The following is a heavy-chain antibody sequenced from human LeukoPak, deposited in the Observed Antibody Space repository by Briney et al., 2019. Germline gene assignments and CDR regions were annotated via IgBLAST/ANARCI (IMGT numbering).Heavy chain of an antibody. CDR2: ITSRSSYI. D-gene: IGHD3-22*01. CDR3: ARSGESSSYLPYDY. Sequence: GGSLRRSCAASGLTFSDYNMNWVRQAPGKGLEWVSSITSRSSYIYYADSVKGRFTISRDNAKNSLFLQMNNLRVEDTAVYYCARSGESSSYLPYDYWGQGTLVTVSS. CDR1: GLTFSDYN. V-gene: IGHV3-21*01. J-gene: IGHJ4*02.